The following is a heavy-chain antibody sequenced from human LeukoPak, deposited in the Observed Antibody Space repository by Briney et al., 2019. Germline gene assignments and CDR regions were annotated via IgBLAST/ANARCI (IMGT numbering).Heavy chain of an antibody. CDR3: ARARGYSYGYSDY. CDR1: GFTFSGYS. CDR2: IGSNSSSI. Sequence: GGSLRLSCAASGFTFSGYSMNWVRQAPGKGLEWVSYIGSNSSSIYDADSVKGRSTISRDNAKKSLYLQMNNLRAEDTAVYYCARARGYSYGYSDYWGRGTLVTVSS. D-gene: IGHD5-18*01. V-gene: IGHV3-48*01. J-gene: IGHJ4*02.